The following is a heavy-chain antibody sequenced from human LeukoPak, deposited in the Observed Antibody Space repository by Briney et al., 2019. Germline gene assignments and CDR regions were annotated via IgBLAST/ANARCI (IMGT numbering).Heavy chain of an antibody. V-gene: IGHV3-7*01. Sequence: GGSLRLSCAASGFNFNTFWMTWVRQAPGKGLEWVANIKEDGSEEYYVDSVKGRFTISRDNAKNSLYLQMNSLRAEDTAVYYCARLRYYGMDVWGQGTTVTVSS. CDR1: GFNFNTFW. CDR3: ARLRYYGMDV. J-gene: IGHJ6*02. CDR2: IKEDGSEE.